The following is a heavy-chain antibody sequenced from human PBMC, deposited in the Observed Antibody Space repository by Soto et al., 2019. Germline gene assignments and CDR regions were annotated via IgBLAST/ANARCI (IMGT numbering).Heavy chain of an antibody. Sequence: EVQLLESGGGLVQPGGSLRLSCAASGFTFNIYTMSWGRQAPGKGLEWVSGIGARGSDTYFPDSVKGRFTISRDNAIDMVYLQMNSLSAEDTAVYFCANGGTYHIGDFDSWGQGTLVTVSS. CDR1: GFTFNIYT. D-gene: IGHD5-12*01. V-gene: IGHV3-23*01. CDR3: ANGGTYHIGDFDS. CDR2: IGARGSDT. J-gene: IGHJ4*02.